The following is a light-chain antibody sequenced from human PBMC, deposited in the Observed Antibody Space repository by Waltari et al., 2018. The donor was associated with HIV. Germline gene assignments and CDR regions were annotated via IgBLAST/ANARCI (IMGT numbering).Light chain of an antibody. J-gene: IGLJ1*01. CDR2: KDK. CDR1: ALPKQF. CDR3: QSTDITGTYAV. Sequence: YELTQSPSVSVSPGQTATINCFGDALPKQFAYWYQHNPGQAPVLLISKDKERPSGIPDRFSGSGSGTTVTLTISGVRAEDEADYYCQSTDITGTYAVFGPGTKVTVL. V-gene: IGLV3-25*03.